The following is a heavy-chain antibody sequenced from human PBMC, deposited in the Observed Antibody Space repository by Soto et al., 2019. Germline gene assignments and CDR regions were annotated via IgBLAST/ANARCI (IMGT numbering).Heavy chain of an antibody. Sequence: SVKVSCKASGYTFTSYYMHWVRQAPVQGLEWMGIINPSGGSTSYAQKFQGRVTMTRDTSTSTVYMELSSLRSEDTAVYYCARSSDCGGNCYYYYCGMDVWGQGTTVTVSS. CDR2: INPSGGST. D-gene: IGHD2-21*02. CDR1: GYTFTSYY. V-gene: IGHV1-46*03. J-gene: IGHJ6*02. CDR3: ARSSDCGGNCYYYYCGMDV.